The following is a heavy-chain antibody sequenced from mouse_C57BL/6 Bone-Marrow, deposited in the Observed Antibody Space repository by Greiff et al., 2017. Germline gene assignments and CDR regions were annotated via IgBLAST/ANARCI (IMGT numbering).Heavy chain of an antibody. CDR3: AGYGSSYSFAY. Sequence: QVQLPQPGAELVQPGASVQMSCKASGYTFTSYWITWVQQRPGPGLEWIGDIYPGRGSTNSNAKFKSKATLTVYTSSSTAYMQLSSLTSEDSAVYYCAGYGSSYSFAYWGQGTLVTVSA. CDR1: GYTFTSYW. V-gene: IGHV1-55*01. J-gene: IGHJ3*01. D-gene: IGHD1-1*01. CDR2: IYPGRGST.